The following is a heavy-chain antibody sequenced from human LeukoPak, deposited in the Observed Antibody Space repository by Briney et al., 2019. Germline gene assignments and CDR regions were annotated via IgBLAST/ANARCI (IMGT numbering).Heavy chain of an antibody. D-gene: IGHD2-15*01. Sequence: SETLSLTCAVYGGSFSGYYWSWIRQPPGKGLEWIGEINHSGSTNYNPSLKSRVTISVDTTKNQFSLKLSSVTAADTAVYYCARFVASGGSFLIDYWGQGTLVTVSS. CDR2: INHSGST. CDR3: ARFVASGGSFLIDY. CDR1: GGSFSGYY. V-gene: IGHV4-34*01. J-gene: IGHJ4*02.